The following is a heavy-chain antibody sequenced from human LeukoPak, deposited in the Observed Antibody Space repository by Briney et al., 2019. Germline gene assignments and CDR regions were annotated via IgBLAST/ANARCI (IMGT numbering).Heavy chain of an antibody. CDR1: GGTFSIYA. D-gene: IGHD3-22*01. CDR2: IIPIFGTA. V-gene: IGHV1-69*06. CDR3: ARETYYYDSSGYYYEGYFDY. J-gene: IGHJ4*02. Sequence: SVTVSFTASGGTFSIYANSWVRQAPGQGLEWMGGIIPIFGTANYAQKFQGRVTITADKSTSTAYMELSSLTSEDTAVYYCARETYYYDSSGYYYEGYFDYWGQGTLVTVSS.